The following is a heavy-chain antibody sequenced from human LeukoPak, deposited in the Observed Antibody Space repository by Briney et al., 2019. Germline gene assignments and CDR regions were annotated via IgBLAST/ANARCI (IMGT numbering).Heavy chain of an antibody. J-gene: IGHJ4*02. Sequence: GESLKISCKGSGYSFTSYWIGWVRQMPGKGLEWMGIIYPGDSDTRYSPSFQGQVTSPADKSISTAYLQWSSLKASDTAMYYRARHSGWGSSSWYSMVVIDYWGQGTLVTVSS. V-gene: IGHV5-51*01. CDR2: IYPGDSDT. CDR1: GYSFTSYW. D-gene: IGHD6-13*01. CDR3: ARHSGWGSSSWYSMVVIDY.